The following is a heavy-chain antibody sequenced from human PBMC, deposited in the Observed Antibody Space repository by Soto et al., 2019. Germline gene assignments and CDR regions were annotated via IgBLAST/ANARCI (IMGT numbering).Heavy chain of an antibody. J-gene: IGHJ3*02. V-gene: IGHV1-46*03. CDR3: ARDRSSSGSILGGARFPADAFDI. Sequence: ASVKVSCKASGYTFTSYYMHWLRQAPGQGLEWMGIINPSGGSTSYAQKFQGRVTMTRDTSTSTVYMELSSLRSEDTAVYYCARDRSSSGSILGGARFPADAFDIWGQGTMVTVSS. CDR1: GYTFTSYY. CDR2: INPSGGST. D-gene: IGHD6-19*01.